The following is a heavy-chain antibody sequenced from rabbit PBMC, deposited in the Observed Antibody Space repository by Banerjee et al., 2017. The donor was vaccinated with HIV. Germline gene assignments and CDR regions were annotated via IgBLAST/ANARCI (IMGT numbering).Heavy chain of an antibody. J-gene: IGHJ4*01. CDR1: GFSFSSSYW. D-gene: IGHD7-1*01. CDR2: IYAGSSGST. CDR3: ARDPGYAANL. V-gene: IGHV1S45*01. Sequence: EESGGDLVKPEGSLTLTCTASGFSFSSSYWICWVRQAPGKGLEWIACIYAGSSGSTYYASWAKGRFTISKTSSTTVTLQMTSLTAADTATYFCARDPGYAANLWGPGTLVTVS.